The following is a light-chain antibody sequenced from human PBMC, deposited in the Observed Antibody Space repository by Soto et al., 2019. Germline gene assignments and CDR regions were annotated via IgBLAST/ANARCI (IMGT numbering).Light chain of an antibody. V-gene: IGKV3-20*01. Sequence: EIVLTQSPGTLSLSPGERATLSCRASQSVSSSYLAWYQQKPGQAPRLLIYGASSRATGIPDRFSGSGSGKDFTLTISRLEPEDFAVYYCQQYGSSPGTFGKGTKLEIK. CDR3: QQYGSSPGT. CDR1: QSVSSSY. J-gene: IGKJ1*01. CDR2: GAS.